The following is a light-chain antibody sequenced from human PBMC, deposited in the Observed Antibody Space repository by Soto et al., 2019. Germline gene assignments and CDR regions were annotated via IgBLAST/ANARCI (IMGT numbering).Light chain of an antibody. Sequence: QSVLTQPPSVSGAPGQEVTISCTGSRSNIGAGYDVHWYQQLPGTAPKLFIYGNRNRPSGVPDRFSGSKSDNSASLAITGLQAEDEADYYCQSYDSRLSAYVFGTGTKLTVL. CDR2: GNR. J-gene: IGLJ1*01. CDR3: QSYDSRLSAYV. V-gene: IGLV1-40*01. CDR1: RSNIGAGYD.